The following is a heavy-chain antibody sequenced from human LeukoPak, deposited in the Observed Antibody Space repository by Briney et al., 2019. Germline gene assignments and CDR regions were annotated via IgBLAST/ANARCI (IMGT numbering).Heavy chain of an antibody. Sequence: SETLSLTCTVSGYSISSGYYWGWIRQPPGKGLEWIGSIYHSGSTYYNPSLKSRVTISVDTSKNQFSLSLSSVTAADTAVYFCARGSATGRPNFDYWGQGTLVTVSS. D-gene: IGHD6-6*01. J-gene: IGHJ4*02. CDR3: ARGSATGRPNFDY. V-gene: IGHV4-38-2*02. CDR2: IYHSGST. CDR1: GYSISSGYY.